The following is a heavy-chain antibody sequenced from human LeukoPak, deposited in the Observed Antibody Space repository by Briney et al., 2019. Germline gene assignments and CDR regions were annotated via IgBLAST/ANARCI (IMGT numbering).Heavy chain of an antibody. Sequence: GGSLRLSCAASGFTFSSYEMNWVRQAPGKGLEGFSYISSSGSTIYYADSVKGRFTISRDNAKNSLYLQMNSLRAEDTAVYYCARDLSGGSRDYYFDYWGQGTLVTVSS. CDR3: ARDLSGGSRDYYFDY. J-gene: IGHJ4*02. CDR2: ISSSGSTI. D-gene: IGHD3-16*01. V-gene: IGHV3-48*03. CDR1: GFTFSSYE.